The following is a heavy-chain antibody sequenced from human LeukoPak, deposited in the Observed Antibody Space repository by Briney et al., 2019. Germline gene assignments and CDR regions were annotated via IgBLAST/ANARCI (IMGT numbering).Heavy chain of an antibody. Sequence: SQTLSLTSAISGDSVSSKSAAWNWIRQSPSRGLEWLGRTFYRSKWHSDYAVSVKSRININPDTSKNLFSLQLYPVTPEDPVVYWCARMFGGSPDSWGQGTLVTVSS. CDR3: ARMFGGSPDS. D-gene: IGHD2-15*01. CDR2: TFYRSKWHS. CDR1: GDSVSSKSAA. J-gene: IGHJ4*02. V-gene: IGHV6-1*01.